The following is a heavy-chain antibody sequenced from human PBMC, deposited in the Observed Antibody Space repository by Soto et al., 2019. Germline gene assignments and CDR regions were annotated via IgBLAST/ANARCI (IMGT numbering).Heavy chain of an antibody. J-gene: IGHJ4*02. V-gene: IGHV4-59*01. Sequence: SETLSLTCTVSGGSISSYYWSWIRQPPGKGLEWIGYIYYSGSTNYNPSLKSRVTISVDTSKNQFSLKLSSVAAAATAVYYCARMLWESGYYYPHLDYWGQGTLVTVSS. CDR1: GGSISSYY. D-gene: IGHD3-22*01. CDR2: IYYSGST. CDR3: ARMLWESGYYYPHLDY.